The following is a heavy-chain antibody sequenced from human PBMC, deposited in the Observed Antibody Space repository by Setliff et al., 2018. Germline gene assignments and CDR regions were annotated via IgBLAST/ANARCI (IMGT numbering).Heavy chain of an antibody. CDR2: IWFDGSKE. Sequence: HLGGSLRLSCAASGFTFNTFAMHWVRQAPGTGLEWLALIWFDGSKEYYADSVKGRFSISRDNSKNTAYLEMNSLRVEDTAIYYCAKVGPRGGYYESRGQLGLDAFDVWGQGTMVTVSS. V-gene: IGHV3-33*06. CDR3: AKVGPRGGYYESRGQLGLDAFDV. D-gene: IGHD3-22*01. CDR1: GFTFNTFA. J-gene: IGHJ3*01.